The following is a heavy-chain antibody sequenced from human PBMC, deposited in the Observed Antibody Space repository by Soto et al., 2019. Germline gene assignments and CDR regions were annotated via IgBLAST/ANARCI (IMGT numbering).Heavy chain of an antibody. D-gene: IGHD3-9*01. CDR2: IYYSGST. CDR3: ARHGSYYDISTGYYNVPLSPRFDY. CDR1: GGSISSYY. J-gene: IGHJ4*02. Sequence: PSETLSLTCTVSGGSISSYYWSWILQPPWKGLEWIGYIYYSGSTNYNPSLKSRVTISVDTSKNQFSLKLSSVTAADTAAYYCARHGSYYDISTGYYNVPLSPRFDYWGQGTLVTVSS. V-gene: IGHV4-59*08.